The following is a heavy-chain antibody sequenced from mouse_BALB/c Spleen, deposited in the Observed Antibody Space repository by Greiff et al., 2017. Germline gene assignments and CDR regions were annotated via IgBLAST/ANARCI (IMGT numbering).Heavy chain of an antibody. CDR3: ARDLLLSYYFDY. V-gene: IGHV5-6-5*01. CDR2: ISSGGST. CDR1: GFTFSSYA. D-gene: IGHD1-1*01. Sequence: EVKLQESGGGLVKPGGSLKLSCAASGFTFSSYAMSWVRQTPEKRLEWVASISSGGSTYYPDSVKGRFTISRDNARNILYLQMSSLRSEDTAMYYCARDLLLSYYFDYWGQGTTLTVSS. J-gene: IGHJ2*01.